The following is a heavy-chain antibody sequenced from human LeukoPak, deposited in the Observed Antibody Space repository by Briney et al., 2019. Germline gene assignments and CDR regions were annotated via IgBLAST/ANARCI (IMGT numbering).Heavy chain of an antibody. CDR1: GYTFTSYG. D-gene: IGHD3-10*01. J-gene: IGHJ4*02. CDR3: ARDTMVRGVIISHFDY. CDR2: ISAYNGNT. V-gene: IGHV1-18*01. Sequence: ASVKVSCKASGYTFTSYGISWVRQAPGQGLEWMGWISAYNGNTNYAQKLQGRVTMTTDTSTSTAYMELRSLRSDDTAVYYCARDTMVRGVIISHFDYWGPGTLVTVSS.